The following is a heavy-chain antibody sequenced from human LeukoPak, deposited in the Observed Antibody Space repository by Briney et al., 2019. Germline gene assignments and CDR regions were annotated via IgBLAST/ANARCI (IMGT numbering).Heavy chain of an antibody. D-gene: IGHD5-18*01. CDR3: ARVVRGFTYGYDTGFDY. V-gene: IGHV4-39*07. CDR2: INYSGST. Sequence: PSETLSLTCTVSGGSNSSSSDYWGWIRQPPGKGLEWIGSINYSGSTNYNPSLKSRVTISVDTSKNQFSLKLSSVTAADTAVYYCARVVRGFTYGYDTGFDYWGQGTLVTVSS. J-gene: IGHJ4*02. CDR1: GGSNSSSSDY.